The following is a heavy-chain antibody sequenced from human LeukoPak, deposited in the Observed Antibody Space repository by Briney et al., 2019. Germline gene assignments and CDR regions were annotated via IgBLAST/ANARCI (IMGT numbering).Heavy chain of an antibody. CDR1: DGSMSGYY. V-gene: IGHV4-59*08. D-gene: IGHD5-12*01. CDR2: ISYSGST. J-gene: IGHJ4*02. CDR3: VRGYSGYPYYLDY. Sequence: SETLSLTCTVSDGSMSGYYWSWIRQPPGKGLEWIGYISYSGSTSSHPSLKSRVTISLDTSKNQFSLKLTSVTAADTAVYYCVRGYSGYPYYLDYWGQGTLVTVSS.